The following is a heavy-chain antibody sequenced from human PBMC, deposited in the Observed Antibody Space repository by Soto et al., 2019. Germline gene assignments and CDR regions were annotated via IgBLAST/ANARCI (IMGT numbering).Heavy chain of an antibody. D-gene: IGHD2-21*02. CDR2: ISESGDST. V-gene: IGHV3-23*01. J-gene: IGHJ4*02. CDR3: AKVGDAGGACYWDH. Sequence: EVQLLQSGGGLVQPGGSLRLSCAASGFTFSTYGMSWVRQAPGKGLEWVSGISESGDSTSYAHFVKGRFTISRDNSKNTLSLQMNSLRAEDTAVYYCAKVGDAGGACYWDHWGQGTLVSVSS. CDR1: GFTFSTYG.